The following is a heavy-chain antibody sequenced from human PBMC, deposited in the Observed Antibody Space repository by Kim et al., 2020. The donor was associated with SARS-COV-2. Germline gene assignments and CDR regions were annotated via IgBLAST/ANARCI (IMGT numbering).Heavy chain of an antibody. Sequence: SETLSLTCTVSGGSISSYYWSWIRQPPGKGLEWIGYIYYSGSTNYNPSLKSRVTISVDTSKNQFSLKLSSVTAADTAVYYCASTYSGSYYSYYYYYMDVWGKGTTVTVSS. CDR1: GGSISSYY. CDR2: IYYSGST. CDR3: ASTYSGSYYSYYYYYMDV. D-gene: IGHD3-10*01. V-gene: IGHV4-59*01. J-gene: IGHJ6*03.